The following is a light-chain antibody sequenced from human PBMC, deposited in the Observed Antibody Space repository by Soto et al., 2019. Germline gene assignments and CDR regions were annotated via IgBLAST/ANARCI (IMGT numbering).Light chain of an antibody. J-gene: IGKJ5*01. CDR2: GIS. CDR3: QQYSKWPIT. CDR1: QSVNSN. V-gene: IGKV3-15*01. Sequence: EMVMTQYPAILSLSPGESATLSCRASQSVNSNYLAWYQQHPGQPPRLLIYGISTRATGIPARFSGSGSGTEFSLTISSLQSEDFAVYYCQQYSKWPITFGQGTRLEIK.